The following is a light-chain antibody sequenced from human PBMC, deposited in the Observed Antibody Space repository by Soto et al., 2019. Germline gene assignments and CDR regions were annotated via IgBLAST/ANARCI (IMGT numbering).Light chain of an antibody. CDR2: AAS. CDR3: QQLSSYPYT. J-gene: IGKJ2*01. Sequence: IQLTQSPSSLSASVGDRVTITCRASHVISNYLAWYQQKPGKAPNLLIFAASTLPTGVPSRFSRSGSGSGTDFTLTISSLQPEDFAAYYCQQLSSYPYTFGQGTKLEI. CDR1: HVISNY. V-gene: IGKV1-9*01.